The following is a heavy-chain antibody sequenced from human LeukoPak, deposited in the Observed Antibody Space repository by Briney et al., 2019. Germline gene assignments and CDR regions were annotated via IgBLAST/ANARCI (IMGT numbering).Heavy chain of an antibody. V-gene: IGHV4-59*01. D-gene: IGHD6-13*01. CDR1: SGSISSYY. J-gene: IGHJ4*02. CDR2: IYYSGST. CDR3: ARDLSYSSSWAPRYYFDY. Sequence: TSETLSLTCTVSSGSISSYYWSWIRQPPGKGLEWIGYIYYSGSTNYNPSLKSRVTISVDTSKNQFSLKLSSVTAADTAVYYCARDLSYSSSWAPRYYFDYWGQGTLVTVSS.